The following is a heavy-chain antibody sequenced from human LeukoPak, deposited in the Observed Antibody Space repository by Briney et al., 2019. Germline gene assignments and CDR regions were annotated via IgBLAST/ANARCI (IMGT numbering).Heavy chain of an antibody. V-gene: IGHV3-21*01. D-gene: IGHD5-12*01. Sequence: GGSLRLSCAASGFTFSSYSMNWVRQAPGKGLEWVSSISSSSSYIYYADSVKGRFTISRDNAKNSLYLQMSSLRVEDTAIYYCARISLTSSGYDLAFFTHWGQGALVTVSS. CDR2: ISSSSSYI. CDR3: ARISLTSSGYDLAFFTH. CDR1: GFTFSSYS. J-gene: IGHJ4*02.